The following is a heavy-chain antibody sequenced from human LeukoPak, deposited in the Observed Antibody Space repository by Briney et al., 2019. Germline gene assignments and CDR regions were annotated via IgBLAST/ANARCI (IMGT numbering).Heavy chain of an antibody. CDR3: ARVSPTGGSGTYRSLAFDY. CDR1: GGSISSGDYY. CDR2: IYYSGST. Sequence: PSEILSLTCAVSGGSISSGDYYWSWIRQPPGKGLEWIGDIYYSGSTYYNPSLKSRVTISVDTSKNQFSLRLSSVTAADTAVYYCARVSPTGGSGTYRSLAFDYWGQGTLVTVSS. D-gene: IGHD3-10*01. J-gene: IGHJ4*02. V-gene: IGHV4-30-4*01.